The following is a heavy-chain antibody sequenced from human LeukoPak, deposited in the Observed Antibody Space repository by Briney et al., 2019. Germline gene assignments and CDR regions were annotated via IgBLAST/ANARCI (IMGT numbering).Heavy chain of an antibody. V-gene: IGHV3-21*04. CDR2: ISSSSSYI. D-gene: IGHD6-13*01. J-gene: IGHJ5*02. Sequence: GRSLRLSCAASGFTFSSYAMHWVRQAPGKGLEWVSSISSSSSYIYYADSVKGRFTISRDNAKNSLYLQMNSLRAEDTAVYYCARDLAAGYNWFDPWGQGTLVTVSS. CDR3: ARDLAAGYNWFDP. CDR1: GFTFSSYA.